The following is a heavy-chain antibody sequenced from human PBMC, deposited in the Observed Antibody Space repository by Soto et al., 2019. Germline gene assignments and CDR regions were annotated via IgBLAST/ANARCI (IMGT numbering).Heavy chain of an antibody. D-gene: IGHD3-22*01. CDR3: ARDPYYYDSSGYSNWFDP. Sequence: QVQLVQSGAEVKKPGSSVKVSCKASGGTFSSYTISWVRQAPGQGLEWMGRIIPILGIANYAQKFQGRVTITADKSTSTANLELSSLRSEDTAVYYCARDPYYYDSSGYSNWFDPWGQGTLVTVSS. J-gene: IGHJ5*02. CDR1: GGTFSSYT. CDR2: IIPILGIA. V-gene: IGHV1-69*08.